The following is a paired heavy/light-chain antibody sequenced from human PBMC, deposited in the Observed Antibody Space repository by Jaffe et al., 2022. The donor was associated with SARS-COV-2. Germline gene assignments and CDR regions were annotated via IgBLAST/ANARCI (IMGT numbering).Heavy chain of an antibody. CDR3: VRGGDQSSSSWYLFDP. CDR2: MSPRSGNT. CDR1: GYTFTSYE. Sequence: QVQLVQSGAEVKKPGASVKVSCKAAGYTFTSYEINWVRQATGRGLEWMGWMSPRSGNTGYAQKFQGRVTMTRNTSIRTAYMELSSLRSEDTAVYYCVRGGDQSSSSWYLFDPWGQGTPVTVSS. D-gene: IGHD2-2*01. V-gene: IGHV1-8*01. J-gene: IGHJ5*02.
Light chain of an antibody. CDR3: QSYDISLTSEPV. CDR1: SSNIGAGYD. Sequence: QSVLTQPPSVSGAPGQRVTISCTGSSSNIGAGYDVHWYQQLPGTAPKLLISDNNNRPSGVPDRFSGSKSGTSASLAITGLQAEDEADYYCQSYDISLTSEPVFGGGTKLTVL. CDR2: DNN. V-gene: IGLV1-40*01. J-gene: IGLJ2*01.